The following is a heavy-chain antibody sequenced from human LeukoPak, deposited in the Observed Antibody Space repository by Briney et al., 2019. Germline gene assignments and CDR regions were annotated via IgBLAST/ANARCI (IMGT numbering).Heavy chain of an antibody. V-gene: IGHV3-33*01. J-gene: IGHJ5*02. D-gene: IGHD4-11*01. CDR3: ARDAPVTAGPFDP. CDR2: IWYDGSNK. Sequence: GRSLRLSCAASGITFSSFGMHWVRQAPGKGLEWVAFIWYDGSNKYYADSVKGRFTISRDNSKNTLYLQMNSLRAEDTAVYCCARDAPVTAGPFDPWGQGTLVTVSS. CDR1: GITFSSFG.